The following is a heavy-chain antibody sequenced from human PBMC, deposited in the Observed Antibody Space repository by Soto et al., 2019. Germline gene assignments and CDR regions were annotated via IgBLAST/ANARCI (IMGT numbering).Heavy chain of an antibody. Sequence: PGGSLRLSCSASGFTLKDSAMHWVRQAPGRGLEQVAASTYIGGTPYYADSVKGRFTISRDNSQNTLYLQMSSLRPEDTGVYFCVKDYSHGRFLDYWGQGTLVTVSS. D-gene: IGHD1-26*01. J-gene: IGHJ4*02. CDR2: STYIGGTP. V-gene: IGHV3-64D*06. CDR3: VKDYSHGRFLDY. CDR1: GFTLKDSA.